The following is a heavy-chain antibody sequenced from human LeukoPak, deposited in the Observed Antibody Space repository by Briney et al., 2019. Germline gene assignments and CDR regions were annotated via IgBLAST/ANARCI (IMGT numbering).Heavy chain of an antibody. J-gene: IGHJ4*02. CDR3: AKRGVVIRVILVGFHKEAYYFDS. CDR2: ISANGRNT. D-gene: IGHD3-22*01. Sequence: GGSLRLSCAASGFTSGDYGMGWVRQAPGKGLEWVSSISANGRNTYYADSVKGRFTMSRDNSNNMVFLQMNSLGAEDTAVYFCAKRGVVIRVILVGFHKEAYYFDSWGQGALVTVSS. V-gene: IGHV3-23*01. CDR1: GFTSGDYG.